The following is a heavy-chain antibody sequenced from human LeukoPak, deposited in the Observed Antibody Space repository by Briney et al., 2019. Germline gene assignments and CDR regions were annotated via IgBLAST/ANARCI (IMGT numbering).Heavy chain of an antibody. CDR3: VQGDWFGELSGY. Sequence: GGSLRLSCAASGFTFSDYAMSWVRKAPGKGLEYVSAISSNGGSTYYADSVKGRFTISRDNSKNTLYLQMSSLRAEDTAVYYCVQGDWFGELSGYWGQGTLVTVSS. CDR1: GFTFSDYA. J-gene: IGHJ4*02. D-gene: IGHD3-10*01. CDR2: ISSNGGST. V-gene: IGHV3-64D*06.